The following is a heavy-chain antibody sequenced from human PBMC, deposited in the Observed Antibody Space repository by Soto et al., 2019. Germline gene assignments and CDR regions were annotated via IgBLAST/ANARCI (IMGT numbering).Heavy chain of an antibody. D-gene: IGHD5-12*01. J-gene: IGHJ4*02. Sequence: GGSLRLSCAPSGFTFSSYAMSWVRQAPGKGLEWVSAISGSGGSTYYADSVKGRFTISRDNSKNTLYLQMNSLRAEDTAVYYCAKEENSGYDYGGFDYWAQGTLVTVSS. CDR1: GFTFSSYA. V-gene: IGHV3-23*01. CDR2: ISGSGGST. CDR3: AKEENSGYDYGGFDY.